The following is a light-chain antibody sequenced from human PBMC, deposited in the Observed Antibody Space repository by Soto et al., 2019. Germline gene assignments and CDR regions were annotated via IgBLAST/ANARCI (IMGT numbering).Light chain of an antibody. CDR1: QGISSY. V-gene: IGKV1-8*01. CDR2: AQS. Sequence: AIRMPQSPSSLSASAGDKVTITCRASQGISSYLAWFQQKPGRPPKLLMSAQSTLQSDVPSRFGRSVYATDISLTIGCLQSEVFASYYCQQYYTGPWAFGQGSNLKIK. J-gene: IGKJ1*01. CDR3: QQYYTGPWA.